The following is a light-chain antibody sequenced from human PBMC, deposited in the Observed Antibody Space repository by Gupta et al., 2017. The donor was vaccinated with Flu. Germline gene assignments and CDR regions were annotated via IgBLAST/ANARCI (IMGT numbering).Light chain of an antibody. CDR2: DAS. V-gene: IGKV3-20*01. CDR1: QRDRSSY. Sequence: GSLSLCPGERATLSCRASQRDRSSYLAWYQQKPCQAPRLLIYDASYRANGIPDRFSGSGYGTDFTLTISRREPEDFAMYYCHHEDTLPCTFGQGTKVEIK. CDR3: HHEDTLPCT. J-gene: IGKJ1*01.